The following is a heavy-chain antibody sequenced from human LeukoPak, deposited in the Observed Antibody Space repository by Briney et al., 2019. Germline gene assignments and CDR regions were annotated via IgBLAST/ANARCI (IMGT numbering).Heavy chain of an antibody. CDR3: ARGVITIFGVVIFWFDP. D-gene: IGHD3-3*01. Sequence: SETLSLTRAVYGGSFSGYYWSWIRQPPGKGLEWIGEINHSGSTNYNPSLKSRVTISVDTSKNQFSLKLSSVTAADTAVYYCARGVITIFGVVIFWFDPWGQGTLVTVSS. CDR1: GGSFSGYY. V-gene: IGHV4-34*01. J-gene: IGHJ5*02. CDR2: INHSGST.